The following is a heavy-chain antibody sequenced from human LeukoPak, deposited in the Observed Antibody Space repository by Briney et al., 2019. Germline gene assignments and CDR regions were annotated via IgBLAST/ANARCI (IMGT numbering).Heavy chain of an antibody. V-gene: IGHV5-51*01. CDR2: IYPGDSDT. CDR3: ARHFARGSMTSPAGY. CDR1: GYSFTSYW. J-gene: IGHJ4*02. Sequence: GESLKISCKGSGYSFTSYWIGWVRQMPGKGLEWMGIIYPGDSDTRYSPSFQGQVTISADKSISTAYLHWSSLKASDTAMYYCARHFARGSMTSPAGYWGQGALVTVSS. D-gene: IGHD2-2*01.